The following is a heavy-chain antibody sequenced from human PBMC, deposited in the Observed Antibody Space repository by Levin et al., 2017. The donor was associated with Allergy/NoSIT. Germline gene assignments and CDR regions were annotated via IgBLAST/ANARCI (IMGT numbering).Heavy chain of an antibody. CDR2: IWYDGSNK. Sequence: GGSLRLSCAASGFTFSSYGMHWVRQAPGKGLEWVAIIWYDGSNKYYADSVKGRFTISRDNSKNTLYLQMNSLRAEDTAVYYCARAVGSYGDYYYGMDVWGHGTPVTVSS. D-gene: IGHD1-26*01. CDR1: GFTFSSYG. V-gene: IGHV3-33*01. CDR3: ARAVGSYGDYYYGMDV. J-gene: IGHJ6*02.